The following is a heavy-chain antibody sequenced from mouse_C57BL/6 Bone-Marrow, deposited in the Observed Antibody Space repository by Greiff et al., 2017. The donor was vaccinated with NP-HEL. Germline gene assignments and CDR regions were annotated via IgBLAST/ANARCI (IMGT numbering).Heavy chain of an antibody. CDR2: IWSGGST. Sequence: VQLVESGPGLVQPSQSLSITCTVSGFSLTSYGVHWVRQSPGKGLEWLGVIWSGGSTDYTAAFISRLSISKDNSKSQVFFKMNSLQADDTAIYYCARNHYARDYWGQGTSVTVSS. CDR3: ARNHYARDY. CDR1: GFSLTSYG. J-gene: IGHJ4*01. V-gene: IGHV2-2*01.